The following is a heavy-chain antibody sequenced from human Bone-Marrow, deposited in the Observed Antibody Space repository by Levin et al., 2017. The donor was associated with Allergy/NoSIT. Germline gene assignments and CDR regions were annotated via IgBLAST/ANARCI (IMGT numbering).Heavy chain of an antibody. D-gene: IGHD3-22*01. Sequence: GESLKISCQASGYTFTNYYLHWVRQAPGQGLEWMGWINPNNGNTHYAQRFQGRVTITRDTSISTAYLDLSNLRSDDTAVYYCARRTSTAGYYYIEFGHWGHGTPVTVSS. J-gene: IGHJ4*01. CDR3: ARRTSTAGYYYIEFGH. CDR1: GYTFTNYY. CDR2: INPNNGNT. V-gene: IGHV1-2*02.